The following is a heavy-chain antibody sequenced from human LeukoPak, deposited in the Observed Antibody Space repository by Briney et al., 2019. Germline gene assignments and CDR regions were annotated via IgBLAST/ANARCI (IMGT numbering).Heavy chain of an antibody. D-gene: IGHD2-15*01. CDR3: VRDVGQYCSGGSCYPLDY. CDR2: INPNNGNT. CDR1: GYTFTIYG. J-gene: IGHJ4*02. V-gene: IGHV1-18*04. Sequence: VASVNLSSKTSGYTFTIYGISWGRQAPGQGVEWMGWINPNNGNTDYTQRPQGRLTVTKDTSTSTAYMELRSLRSDDTALYYCVRDVGQYCSGGSCYPLDYWGQGTLVTVSS.